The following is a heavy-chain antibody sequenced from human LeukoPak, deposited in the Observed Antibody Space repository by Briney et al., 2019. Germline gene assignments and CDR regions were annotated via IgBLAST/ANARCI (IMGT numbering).Heavy chain of an antibody. Sequence: GGSLRLSCAASGFTFSDFYMSWIRQAPGKGLEWVSYISSSGSTIYYADSVKGRFTISRDNAKNSLYLQLNSLRAEDTAVYYCARRRYNWNAIDYWGQGTLVTVSS. D-gene: IGHD1-20*01. V-gene: IGHV3-11*01. CDR3: ARRRYNWNAIDY. CDR1: GFTFSDFY. CDR2: ISSSGSTI. J-gene: IGHJ4*02.